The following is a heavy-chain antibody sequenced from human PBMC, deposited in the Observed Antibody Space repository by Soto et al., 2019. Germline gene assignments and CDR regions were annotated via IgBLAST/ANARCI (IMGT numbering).Heavy chain of an antibody. Sequence: EVHLLQSGGGLVQPGGSLRLSCAASEFSFSSFAMSWVRQSPGKGLEWVAAVSGRGGDTYYANSVKGRFTISRDNSQNTLFLQTNSLRAEDSAIYYCAKDPNYDFWSGFSAVYFDYWGPGTLVTVSS. V-gene: IGHV3-23*01. CDR1: EFSFSSFA. CDR2: VSGRGGDT. CDR3: AKDPNYDFWSGFSAVYFDY. D-gene: IGHD3-3*01. J-gene: IGHJ4*02.